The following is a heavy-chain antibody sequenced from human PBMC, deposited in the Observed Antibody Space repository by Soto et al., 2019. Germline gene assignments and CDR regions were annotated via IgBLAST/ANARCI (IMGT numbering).Heavy chain of an antibody. J-gene: IGHJ4*01. CDR2: INAGNGNT. V-gene: IGHV1-3*01. CDR1: GYTFTSYA. Sequence: GASVKVSCKASGYTFTSYAMHWVRQAPGQRLEWMGWINAGNGNTKYSQKLQGRVTITRDTSASTAYMELSSLRSEDTAVYYCARPEGSYYDFWSGYKNGFDYWGQEPWSPSPQ. CDR3: ARPEGSYYDFWSGYKNGFDY. D-gene: IGHD3-3*01.